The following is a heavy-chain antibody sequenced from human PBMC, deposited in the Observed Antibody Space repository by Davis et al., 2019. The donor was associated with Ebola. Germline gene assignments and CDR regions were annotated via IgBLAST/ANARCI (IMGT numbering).Heavy chain of an antibody. CDR3: ARASPPEYNVWSRNPHYHYFTMDV. D-gene: IGHD2-8*01. V-gene: IGHV1-2*02. Sequence: ASVKVSSKASGYTFTGYYIHWGRKAPGQGLEWRGWINPNNGDTKLAKSFQGRVTMTRETSIGTAYMELSRLRSDDTAVFLCARASPPEYNVWSRNPHYHYFTMDVWGQGTTVTVSS. CDR1: GYTFTGYY. J-gene: IGHJ6*02. CDR2: INPNNGDT.